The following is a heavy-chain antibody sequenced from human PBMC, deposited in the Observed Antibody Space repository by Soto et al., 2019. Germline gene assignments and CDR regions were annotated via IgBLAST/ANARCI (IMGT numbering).Heavy chain of an antibody. CDR1: GYTFTSYG. CDR2: INTYNGNT. Sequence: ASVKVSCKASGYTFTSYGISWVRQAPGQGLEWMGWINTYNGNTNHAQKLQGRVTMTTDTSTSTAYMELRSLRSDDTAVYYCARQADRAPTVVRFWGQGTLVTVSS. J-gene: IGHJ4*02. V-gene: IGHV1-18*01. CDR3: ARQADRAPTVVRF. D-gene: IGHD4-17*01.